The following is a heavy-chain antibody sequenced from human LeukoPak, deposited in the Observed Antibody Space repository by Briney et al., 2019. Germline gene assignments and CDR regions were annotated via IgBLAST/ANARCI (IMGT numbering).Heavy chain of an antibody. Sequence: SVKDSCKASRGTFISYAISWVRQAPGQGLEWMGGIIPIFGTANYAQKFQGRVTITADESTSTAYMELSSLRSEDTAVYYCARGIVAAASNAFDIWGQGTMVTVSS. CDR3: ARGIVAAASNAFDI. J-gene: IGHJ3*02. D-gene: IGHD2-2*01. V-gene: IGHV1-69*01. CDR2: IIPIFGTA. CDR1: RGTFISYA.